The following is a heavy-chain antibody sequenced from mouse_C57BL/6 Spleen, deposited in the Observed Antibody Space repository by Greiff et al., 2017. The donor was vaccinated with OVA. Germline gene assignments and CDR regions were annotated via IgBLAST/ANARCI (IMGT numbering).Heavy chain of an antibody. CDR2: ISSGGDYI. J-gene: IGHJ4*01. Sequence: EVKLVESGEGLVKPGGSLKLSCAASGFTFSSYAMSWVRQTPEKRLEWVAYISSGGDYIYYADTVKGRFAISRANARNTLYLQMSSLKSEDTAMYYCTRDPVNYDYGDYAMDYWGQGTSVTVSS. CDR1: GFTFSSYA. D-gene: IGHD2-4*01. V-gene: IGHV5-9-1*02. CDR3: TRDPVNYDYGDYAMDY.